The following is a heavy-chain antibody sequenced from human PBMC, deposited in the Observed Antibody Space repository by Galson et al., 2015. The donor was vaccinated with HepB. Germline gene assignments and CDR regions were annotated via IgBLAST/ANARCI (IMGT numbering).Heavy chain of an antibody. CDR1: GYTFTSYA. D-gene: IGHD6-19*01. V-gene: IGHV1-3*01. CDR2: INAGNGNT. CDR3: AGPQQWLAPDPYYYYGMDV. Sequence: SVKVSCKASGYTFTSYAMHWVRQAPGQRLEWMGWINAGNGNTKYSQKFQGRVTITRDTSASTAYMELSSLRSEDTAVYYCAGPQQWLAPDPYYYYGMDVWGQGTTVTVSS. J-gene: IGHJ6*02.